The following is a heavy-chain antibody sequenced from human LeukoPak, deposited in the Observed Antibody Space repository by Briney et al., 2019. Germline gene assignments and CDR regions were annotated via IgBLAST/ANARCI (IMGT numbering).Heavy chain of an antibody. V-gene: IGHV3-74*01. J-gene: IGHJ4*02. D-gene: IGHD2-8*01. CDR1: GFTFSSYW. CDR3: ARLIRDYFDY. Sequence: PGGSLRLSCAASGFTFSSYWMHWVRQAPGKGLVWVSRINTDGSRTDYADSVKGRFTISRDNTKNSLYLQMNSLRAEDTAVYYCARLIRDYFDYWGQGTLVTVSS. CDR2: INTDGSRT.